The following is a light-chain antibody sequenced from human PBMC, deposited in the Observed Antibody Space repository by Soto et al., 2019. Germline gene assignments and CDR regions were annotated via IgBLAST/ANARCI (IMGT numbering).Light chain of an antibody. CDR3: AAWDDSLNGRYV. J-gene: IGLJ1*01. CDR2: SNN. CDR1: SSNIGSNT. V-gene: IGLV1-44*01. Sequence: QSVLTQPPSPSGTPGQRVTISCSGSSSNIGSNTVSWYQQLPGTAPKLFTYSNNQRPSGVPERFSGSMSGTSASLAISGLQSDDVADDYCAAWDDSLNGRYVFGTGTKVTVL.